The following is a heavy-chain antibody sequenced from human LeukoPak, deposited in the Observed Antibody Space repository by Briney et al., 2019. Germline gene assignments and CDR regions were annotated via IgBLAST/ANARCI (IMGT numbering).Heavy chain of an antibody. V-gene: IGHV4-38-2*02. D-gene: IGHD1-1*01. CDR2: IYEGETT. CDR3: ASNWSDFDY. J-gene: IGHJ4*02. Sequence: SETLSLTCTVSGYSISSGHYWGWIRQPPGKGLEWIGSIYEGETTYYNPSLKTRLTISLDTSKNQFSLKLSSVTAADTAVYYCASNWSDFDYWGQGILVTVSS. CDR1: GYSISSGHY.